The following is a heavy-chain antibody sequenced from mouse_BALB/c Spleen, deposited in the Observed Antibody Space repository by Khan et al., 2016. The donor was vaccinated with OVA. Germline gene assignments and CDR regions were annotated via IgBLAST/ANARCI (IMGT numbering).Heavy chain of an antibody. CDR2: ISYSGNT. Sequence: EVQLVESGPGLVKPSQSLSLTCTVTGYSITSEYAWNWIRQFPGNKLEWMGYISYSGNTRYNQSLKSRISITRDKSKHQFFLQLNSVTTEDTATYYCARKDYYDYDPFPYWGQGTLVTVSA. V-gene: IGHV3-2*02. J-gene: IGHJ3*01. CDR1: GYSITSEYA. CDR3: ARKDYYDYDPFPY. D-gene: IGHD2-4*01.